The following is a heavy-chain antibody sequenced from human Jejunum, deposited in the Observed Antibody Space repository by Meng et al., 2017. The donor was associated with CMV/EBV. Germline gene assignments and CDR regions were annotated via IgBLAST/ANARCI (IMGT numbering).Heavy chain of an antibody. J-gene: IGHJ5*02. CDR2: MNPTSGNT. CDR3: ARDYGGNSGWFDP. D-gene: IGHD4-23*01. Sequence: SGYTFTNYEINWVRQATGQGLEWMGWMNPTSGNTGSAQKFQGRVILTRDISISTAYMELSNLRSEDSAIYYCARDYGGNSGWFDPWGQGTLVTVSS. V-gene: IGHV1-8*01. CDR1: GYTFTNYE.